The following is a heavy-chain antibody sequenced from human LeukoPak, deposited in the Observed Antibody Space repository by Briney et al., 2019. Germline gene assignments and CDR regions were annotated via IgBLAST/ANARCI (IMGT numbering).Heavy chain of an antibody. V-gene: IGHV4-34*01. D-gene: IGHD3-10*01. J-gene: IGHJ3*02. CDR2: INHSRST. Sequence: SETLSLTCGVYGGSFSGYYWSWIRQPPGKGVEWVGEINHSRSTNYNPSLKSRVTISIDTSKNQFSLKLSSVTAADTAVYSCAKSNGYGLVDIWGQGTMVTVSP. CDR3: AKSNGYGLVDI. CDR1: GGSFSGYY.